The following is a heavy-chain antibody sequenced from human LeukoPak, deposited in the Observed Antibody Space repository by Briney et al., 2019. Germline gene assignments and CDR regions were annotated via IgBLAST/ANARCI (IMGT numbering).Heavy chain of an antibody. Sequence: SETLSLTCTVSDGSISSSSYYWGWIRQPQGKGLEWIGSIYFSGSTYYNPSLKSRVTISVDTSKNQFSLKLSSVTAADTAVYYCAGRSGRLQPFDYWGQGTLVTVSS. CDR2: IYFSGST. J-gene: IGHJ4*02. V-gene: IGHV4-39*01. CDR1: DGSISSSSYY. D-gene: IGHD1-26*01. CDR3: AGRSGRLQPFDY.